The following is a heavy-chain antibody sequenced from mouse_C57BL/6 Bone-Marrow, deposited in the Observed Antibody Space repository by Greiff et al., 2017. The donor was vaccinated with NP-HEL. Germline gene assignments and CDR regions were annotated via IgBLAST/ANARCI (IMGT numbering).Heavy chain of an antibody. J-gene: IGHJ2*01. Sequence: QVQLKESGPGLVQPSQSLSITCTVSGFSLTSYGVHWVRQSPGKGLEWLGVIWSGGSTDYNAAFISRLSISKDNSKSQVFFKMNSLQADDTAIYYCARNFLYYYGSSPYFDYWGQGTTLTVSS. CDR3: ARNFLYYYGSSPYFDY. CDR2: IWSGGST. D-gene: IGHD1-1*01. CDR1: GFSLTSYG. V-gene: IGHV2-2*01.